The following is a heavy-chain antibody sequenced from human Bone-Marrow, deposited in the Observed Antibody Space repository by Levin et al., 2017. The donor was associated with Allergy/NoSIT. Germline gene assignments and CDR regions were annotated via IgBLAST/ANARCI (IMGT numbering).Heavy chain of an antibody. V-gene: IGHV3-23*01. CDR2: ITGSGGGT. Sequence: GGSLRLSCAASTFTFSSYAMSWVRQAPGKGLEWVSTITGSGGGTENADSVKGRFTISRDNSKNTLYLQMNSLRAEDTAVYYCAKEAVTGGFDYWGQEPWSPSPQ. D-gene: IGHD2-21*02. CDR1: TFTFSSYA. CDR3: AKEAVTGGFDY. J-gene: IGHJ4*01.